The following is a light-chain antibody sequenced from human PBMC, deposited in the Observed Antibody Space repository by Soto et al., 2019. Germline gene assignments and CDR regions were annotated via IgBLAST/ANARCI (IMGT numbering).Light chain of an antibody. V-gene: IGKV1-39*01. CDR1: QSIISY. CDR2: AAS. CDR3: QQSYSTPPT. J-gene: IGKJ1*01. Sequence: DIQLTQSPSSLSASVGDRVTITCRAGQSIISYLNWYEQKPGKAPKLLIYAASTLQTGVPSRFSGSGSLTDFTLTISSLQPEDFTTYYCQQSYSTPPTFGQGTRVEIK.